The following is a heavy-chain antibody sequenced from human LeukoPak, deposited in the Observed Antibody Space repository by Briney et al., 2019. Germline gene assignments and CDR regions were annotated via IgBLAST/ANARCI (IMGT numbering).Heavy chain of an antibody. J-gene: IGHJ6*03. CDR1: GYTFTSYG. CDR2: ISAYNGNT. D-gene: IGHD6-19*01. CDR3: ARVNYGSGWFYYMDV. V-gene: IGHV1-18*01. Sequence: ASVKVSCKASGYTFTSYGISWVRQAPGQGLEWMGWISAYNGNTNYAQKLQGRVTMTTDTSTSTAYMELRSLRSDDTAVYYCARVNYGSGWFYYMDVWGKGTTVTVSS.